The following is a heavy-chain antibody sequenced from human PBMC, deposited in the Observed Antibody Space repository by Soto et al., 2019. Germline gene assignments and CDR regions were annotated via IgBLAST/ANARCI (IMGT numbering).Heavy chain of an antibody. V-gene: IGHV4-34*01. J-gene: IGHJ6*02. D-gene: IGHD5-18*01. Sequence: QVQLQQWGAGPLKASETLSLTCGVYGGSFSGYYWTWIRQSPGKGLEWIGEIDHSGNTNYNPSLESRVTIALDTSKIQFSLKVRSVTAADTAVYFCARVGGYSYHLYGLDVWGQGTTVTVSS. CDR1: GGSFSGYY. CDR3: ARVGGYSYHLYGLDV. CDR2: IDHSGNT.